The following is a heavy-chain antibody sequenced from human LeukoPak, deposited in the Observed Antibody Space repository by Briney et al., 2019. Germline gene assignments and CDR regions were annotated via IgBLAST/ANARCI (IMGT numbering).Heavy chain of an antibody. CDR2: IYHSGST. Sequence: PSGTLSLTCAVSGGSISSSNWWSWVRQPPGKGLEWIGEIYHSGSTNYNPSLKSRVTISVDTSKNQFSLKLSSVTAADTAVYYCARDLVVPAAQYYYYGMDVWGQGTTVTVSS. CDR3: ARDLVVPAAQYYYYGMDV. V-gene: IGHV4-4*02. D-gene: IGHD2-2*01. CDR1: GGSISSSNW. J-gene: IGHJ6*02.